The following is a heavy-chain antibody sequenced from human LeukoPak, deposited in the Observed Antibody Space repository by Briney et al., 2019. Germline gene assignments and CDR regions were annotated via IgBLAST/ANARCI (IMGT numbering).Heavy chain of an antibody. CDR2: IYYSGST. D-gene: IGHD2-8*01. V-gene: IGHV4-31*03. J-gene: IGHJ3*02. CDR1: GGSISSGGYY. CDR3: ARVGWYCTNGVCRSGAFDI. Sequence: SETLSLTCTVSGGSISSGGYYWSWIRQHPGKGLEWIGYIYYSGSTYYNPSLKSRVTISVDRSKNQFSLKLSSVTAADTAVYYCARVGWYCTNGVCRSGAFDIWGQGTMVTVSS.